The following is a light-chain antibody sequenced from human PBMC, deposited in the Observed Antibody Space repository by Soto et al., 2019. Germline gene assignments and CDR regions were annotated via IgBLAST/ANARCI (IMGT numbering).Light chain of an antibody. CDR1: QSVSTSY. V-gene: IGKV3-20*01. J-gene: IGKJ1*01. Sequence: EIVLTQSPGTLSSSPGERATLSCRASQSVSTSYLAWYQQKPGQAHMPLIYGASSRAIGIRDRFSGSGSGTDFTLTISSLEPKDFAVDYCQEYGSSPWTFGQGTKVEIK. CDR2: GAS. CDR3: QEYGSSPWT.